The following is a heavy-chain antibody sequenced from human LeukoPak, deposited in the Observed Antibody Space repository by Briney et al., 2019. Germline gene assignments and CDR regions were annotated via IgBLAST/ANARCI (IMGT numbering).Heavy chain of an antibody. V-gene: IGHV3-64*01. J-gene: IGHJ4*02. D-gene: IGHD3-3*01. CDR3: ARASAYYDFWSGYAFDY. CDR1: GFTFSSYA. CDR2: ISSNGGST. Sequence: QAGGSLRLSCAASGFTFSSYAMHWVRQAPGKGLEYVSAISSNGGSTYYANSVKGRFTISRDNSKNTLYLQMGSLRAEDMAVYYCARASAYYDFWSGYAFDYWGQGTLVNVSS.